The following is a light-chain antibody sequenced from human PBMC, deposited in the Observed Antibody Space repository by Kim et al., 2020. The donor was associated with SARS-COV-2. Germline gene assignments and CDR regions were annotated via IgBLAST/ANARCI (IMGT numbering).Light chain of an antibody. CDR3: QAWDSSTLYV. CDR2: QDS. CDR1: NLVDNY. V-gene: IGLV3-1*01. Sequence: SPGQTASITCSGHNLVDNYAFWYQQKPGQSPVLVIYQDSTRPSGIPERFSGSNSGNTATLPISGTQAMDEADYYCQAWDSSTLYVFGTGTKVTVL. J-gene: IGLJ1*01.